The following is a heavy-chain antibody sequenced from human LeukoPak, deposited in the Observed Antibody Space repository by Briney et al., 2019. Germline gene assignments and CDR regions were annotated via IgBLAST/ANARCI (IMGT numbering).Heavy chain of an antibody. V-gene: IGHV3-23*01. CDR1: GFTFSSYA. J-gene: IGHJ6*02. Sequence: GESLRLSCAASGFTFSSYAMSWVRQAPGKGLEWVSAISGSGGSTYYADSVKGRFTISRDNSKNTLYLQMNSLRAEDTAVYYCAKEVRFLEWLPSPGGMDVWGQGTTVTVSS. CDR3: AKEVRFLEWLPSPGGMDV. D-gene: IGHD3-3*01. CDR2: ISGSGGST.